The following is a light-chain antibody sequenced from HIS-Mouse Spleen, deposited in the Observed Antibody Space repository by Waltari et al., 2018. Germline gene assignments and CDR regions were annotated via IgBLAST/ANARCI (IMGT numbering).Light chain of an antibody. CDR3: SSYTSSSTPYV. J-gene: IGLJ1*01. Sequence: QSALTQPASVSGSPGQSITISCTGTSSDVGGYNYVSWYQQHPGKDPKLMIYEVSNRPSGVSNRFSGSTSGNTASLTISGLQAEDEADYYCSSYTSSSTPYVFGTGTKVTVL. CDR2: EVS. CDR1: SSDVGGYNY. V-gene: IGLV2-14*01.